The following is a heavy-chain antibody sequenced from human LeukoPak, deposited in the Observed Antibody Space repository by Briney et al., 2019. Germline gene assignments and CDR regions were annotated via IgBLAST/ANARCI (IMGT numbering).Heavy chain of an antibody. J-gene: IGHJ6*03. CDR2: INPNSGGT. D-gene: IGHD6-6*01. V-gene: IGHV1-2*02. CDR3: ARMGKGSSSWYYYYYMDV. CDR1: GYTFTGYY. Sequence: GASVKVSCKASGYTFTGYYMHWVRQAPGQGLEWMGWINPNSGGTNYAQKFQGRVTMTRDTSISTAYMELSRLRSDDTAVYYCARMGKGSSSWYYYYYMDVWGKGTTVTVSS.